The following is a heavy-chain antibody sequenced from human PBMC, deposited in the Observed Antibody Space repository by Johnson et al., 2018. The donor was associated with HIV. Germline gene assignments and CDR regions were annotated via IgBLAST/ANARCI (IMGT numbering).Heavy chain of an antibody. CDR1: GFTFSSSW. CDR3: AKHPDAFDI. Sequence: MQLVESGGGLVQPGGSLRLSCAASGFTFSSSWMNWVRQAPGKGLEWVANIKQDGSQKSYVDSVKGRFTISRDNAKTSLYLQMNSLRAEDTAVYYCAKHPDAFDIWGQGTMVTVSS. CDR2: IKQDGSQK. J-gene: IGHJ3*02. V-gene: IGHV3-7*02.